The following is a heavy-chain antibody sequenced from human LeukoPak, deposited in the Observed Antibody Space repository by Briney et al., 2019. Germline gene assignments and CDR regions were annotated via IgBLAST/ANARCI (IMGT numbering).Heavy chain of an antibody. CDR3: ARHYDSSGYWYYFDY. D-gene: IGHD3-22*01. CDR1: GGSISSCY. CDR2: IYYSGST. Sequence: SETLSLTCTVSGGSISSCYWSWIRQPPGKGLEWIGYIYYSGSTNYNPSLKSRVTISVDTSKNQFSLKLSSVTAADTAVYYCARHYDSSGYWYYFDYWGQGTLVTVSS. J-gene: IGHJ4*02. V-gene: IGHV4-59*08.